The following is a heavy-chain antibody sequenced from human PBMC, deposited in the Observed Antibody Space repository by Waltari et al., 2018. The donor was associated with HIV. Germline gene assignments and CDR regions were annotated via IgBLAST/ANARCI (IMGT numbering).Heavy chain of an antibody. CDR2: IYPGHSGT. CDR1: GYSFTSYL. CDR3: ALPAYYYGSGSYYNPPAN. Sequence: EVQLVQSGAEVKKLGESLKTSCKGSGYSFTSYLIGWVRQMPRKGLEWIGSIYPGHSGTRYSPSFQGQVNISADKSIRTAYLQWSSLKASDTAMYYCALPAYYYGSGSYYNPPANWGQGTLVTVSS. V-gene: IGHV5-51*01. J-gene: IGHJ4*02. D-gene: IGHD3-10*01.